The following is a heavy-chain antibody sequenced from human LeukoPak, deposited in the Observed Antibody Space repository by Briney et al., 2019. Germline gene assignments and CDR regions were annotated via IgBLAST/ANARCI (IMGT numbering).Heavy chain of an antibody. CDR2: INPSGGST. V-gene: IGHV1-46*01. D-gene: IGHD3-22*01. CDR3: ARDPRPSYDSSDYYYPGDY. Sequence: ASVKVSCKASGCTFTSYYMHWVRQAPGQGLEWMAIINPSGGSTNYAQKFQGRVTMTRDTSTSTVYMELSSLRSEDTAVYYCARDPRPSYDSSDYYYPGDYWGQGTLVTVSS. J-gene: IGHJ4*02. CDR1: GCTFTSYY.